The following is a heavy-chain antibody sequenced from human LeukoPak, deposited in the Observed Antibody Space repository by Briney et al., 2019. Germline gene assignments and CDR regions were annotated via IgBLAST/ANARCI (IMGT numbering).Heavy chain of an antibody. CDR1: GYSISSGYY. J-gene: IGHJ4*02. D-gene: IGHD3-22*01. CDR3: ARDRFGDYYDSSGYYSY. CDR2: IYTSGST. V-gene: IGHV4-61*02. Sequence: SETLSLTCTVSGYSISSGYYWGWIRQPAGKGLEWIGRIYTSGSTNYNPSLKSRVTISVDTSKNQFSLKLSSVTAADTAVYYCARDRFGDYYDSSGYYSYWGQGTLVTVSS.